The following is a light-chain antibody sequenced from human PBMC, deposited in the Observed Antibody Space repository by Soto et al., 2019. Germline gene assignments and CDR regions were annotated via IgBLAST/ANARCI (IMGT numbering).Light chain of an antibody. J-gene: IGLJ3*02. V-gene: IGLV2-14*02. CDR3: SSYTSSSTWV. CDR1: SSDVGSYNL. CDR2: EVS. Sequence: QSALTQPAPVSGSPGQSITISCTGTSSDVGSYNLVSWYQQHPGKAPKFMIYEVSNRPSGVSNRFSGSKSGTTASLTISGLQAEDEADYYCSSYTSSSTWVFGGGTKLTVL.